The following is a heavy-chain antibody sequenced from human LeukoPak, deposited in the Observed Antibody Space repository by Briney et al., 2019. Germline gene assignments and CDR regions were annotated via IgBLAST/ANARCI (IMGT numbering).Heavy chain of an antibody. V-gene: IGHV4-59*01. J-gene: IGHJ4*02. CDR2: IYNSGST. D-gene: IGHD4-17*01. Sequence: PSETLSLTCSVSGGSITGYYWSWIRQPPGKGLEWIGYIYNSGSTNYNPSLKSRVTISVDTSKNQLSLKLTSVTAADTAVYYCARERLRSFDYWGQGTLVTVSS. CDR1: GGSITGYY. CDR3: ARERLRSFDY.